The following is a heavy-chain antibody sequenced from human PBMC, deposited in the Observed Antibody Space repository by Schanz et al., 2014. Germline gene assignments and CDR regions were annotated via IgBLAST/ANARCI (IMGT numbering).Heavy chain of an antibody. D-gene: IGHD2-15*01. V-gene: IGHV3-23*01. J-gene: IGHJ5*01. CDR1: GFTFSSYA. Sequence: QLLESGGGLVQPGGSLRLSCAASGFTFSSYAMSWVRQAPGKGLEWISAISGSGVSTHYADSVKGRFTISRDNSKSTLYLQVNSLRPEDTAIYYCSKDKQGSRSDDSWGQGTLVTVSS. CDR3: SKDKQGSRSDDS. CDR2: ISGSGVST.